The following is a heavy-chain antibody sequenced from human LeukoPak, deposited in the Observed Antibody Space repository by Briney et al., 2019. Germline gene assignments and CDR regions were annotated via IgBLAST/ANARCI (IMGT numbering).Heavy chain of an antibody. D-gene: IGHD2-2*01. Sequence: GASVKVSCKVSGCTLTELSMHWVRQAPGKGLEWMGGFDPEDGETIYAQKFQGRVTMTEDTSTDTAYMELSSLRSEDTAVYYCATHDIVVVPAASAFDIWGQGTMVTVSS. CDR1: GCTLTELS. J-gene: IGHJ3*02. CDR3: ATHDIVVVPAASAFDI. CDR2: FDPEDGET. V-gene: IGHV1-24*01.